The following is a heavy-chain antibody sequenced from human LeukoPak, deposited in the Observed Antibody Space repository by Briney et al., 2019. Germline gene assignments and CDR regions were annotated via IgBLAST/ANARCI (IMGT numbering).Heavy chain of an antibody. J-gene: IGHJ3*02. CDR2: IIPIFGTA. Sequence: SVKVSCKASGGTFSSYAISWVRQAPGQGLEWMGGIIPIFGTANYAQKFQGRVTITADESTSTAYMELSSLRSEDTAVYYCAREGVVVPAASYDAFDIWGQGTMVTVSS. V-gene: IGHV1-69*13. CDR1: GGTFSSYA. CDR3: AREGVVVPAASYDAFDI. D-gene: IGHD2-2*01.